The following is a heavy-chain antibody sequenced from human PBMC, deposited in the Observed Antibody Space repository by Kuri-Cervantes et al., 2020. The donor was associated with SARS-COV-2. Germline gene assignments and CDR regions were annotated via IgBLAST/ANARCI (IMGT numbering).Heavy chain of an antibody. J-gene: IGHJ5*02. CDR2: IGTAGDT. D-gene: IGHD6-6*01. CDR1: GFTFSSYD. CDR3: ARVGYSSSGWFDP. Sequence: GESLKISCAASGFTFSSYDMHWVRQATGKGLEWVSAIGTAGDTYYPGSVKGRFTISRDNAKNSLYLQMNSLRAEDTAVYYCARVGYSSSGWFDPWGQGTLVTVSS. V-gene: IGHV3-13*04.